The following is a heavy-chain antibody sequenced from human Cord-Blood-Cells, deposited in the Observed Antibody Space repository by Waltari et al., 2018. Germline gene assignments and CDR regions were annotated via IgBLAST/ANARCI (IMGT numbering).Heavy chain of an antibody. Sequence: QVQLQQWGAGLLKPSETLSLTCAVYGGSFSGYYWSWIRQPPGKGLEWIGEINHSGSTNYNPSLKSRVTISVDTSKNQFSLKLSSVTAADTAVYYCARVRHGFYFDYWGQGTLVTVSS. CDR1: GGSFSGYY. V-gene: IGHV4-34*01. CDR2: INHSGST. J-gene: IGHJ4*02. CDR3: ARVRHGFYFDY.